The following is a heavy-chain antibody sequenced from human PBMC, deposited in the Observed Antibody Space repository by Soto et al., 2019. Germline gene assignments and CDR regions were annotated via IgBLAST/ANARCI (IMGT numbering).Heavy chain of an antibody. D-gene: IGHD2-2*03. CDR1: GGSISSYY. V-gene: IGHV4-59*08. Sequence: PSETLSLTCTVSGGSISSYYWSWIRQPPGKGLEWIGYIYYSGSTNYNPSLKSRVTISVDTSKNQFSLKLSSVTAADTAVYYCARLDGSHHYFDYWGQGTLVTVSS. CDR2: IYYSGST. CDR3: ARLDGSHHYFDY. J-gene: IGHJ4*02.